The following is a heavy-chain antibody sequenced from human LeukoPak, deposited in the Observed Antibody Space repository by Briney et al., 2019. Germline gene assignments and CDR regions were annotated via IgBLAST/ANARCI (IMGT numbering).Heavy chain of an antibody. D-gene: IGHD3-3*01. J-gene: IGHJ4*02. CDR2: ISGSGGST. CDR3: AKLVYYDFWSGYGFDY. CDR1: GFTFSSYA. Sequence: GGSLRLSCAASGFTFSSYAMHWVRQAPGKGLEWVSAISGSGGSTYYADSVKGRFTISRDNSKNTLYLQMNSLRAEDTAVYYCAKLVYYDFWSGYGFDYWGQGTLVTVSS. V-gene: IGHV3-23*01.